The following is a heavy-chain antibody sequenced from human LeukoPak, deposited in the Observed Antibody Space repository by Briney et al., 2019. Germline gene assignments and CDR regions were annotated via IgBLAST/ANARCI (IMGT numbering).Heavy chain of an antibody. Sequence: GASVKVSCKVSGYTLTELSMHWVRQAPGKGLEWMGGFDPENGETIYAQKFQGRVTMTEDTSTDTAYMELSSLRSEDTAVYYCAKGVTGALIGDWFDPWGQGTLVTVSS. J-gene: IGHJ5*02. CDR3: AKGVTGALIGDWFDP. CDR2: FDPENGET. D-gene: IGHD1-1*01. CDR1: GYTLTELS. V-gene: IGHV1-24*01.